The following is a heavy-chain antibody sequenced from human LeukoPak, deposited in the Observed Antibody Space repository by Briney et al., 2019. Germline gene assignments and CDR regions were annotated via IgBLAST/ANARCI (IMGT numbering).Heavy chain of an antibody. CDR3: AKVDSSSWGIPDY. D-gene: IGHD6-13*01. V-gene: IGHV3-30-3*01. CDR1: GFTFSSYA. Sequence: GGSLRLSCAASGFTFSSYAMHWVRQAPGKGLEWVAVISYDGSNKYYADSVKGRFTISRDNPKNTLYLQMNSLRAEDTAIYYCAKVDSSSWGIPDYWGQGTLVTVSS. CDR2: ISYDGSNK. J-gene: IGHJ4*02.